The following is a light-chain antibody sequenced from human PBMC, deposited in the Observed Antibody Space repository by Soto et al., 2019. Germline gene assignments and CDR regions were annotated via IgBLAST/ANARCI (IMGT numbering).Light chain of an antibody. V-gene: IGKV1-39*01. J-gene: IGKJ1*01. CDR3: QQSYSTPKT. CDR1: QSISSY. CDR2: AAS. Sequence: DIQMTQSPSSLSASVGDRVTITCRASQSISSYLNWYQQKPGKAPKLLIYAASSLQSGVPSRFSGSGSVTDFTLTISSLQPDVFATYYCQQSYSTPKTFGQGTKVHIK.